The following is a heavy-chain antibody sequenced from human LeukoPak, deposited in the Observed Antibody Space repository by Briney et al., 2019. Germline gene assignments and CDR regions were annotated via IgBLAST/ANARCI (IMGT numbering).Heavy chain of an antibody. CDR2: IGSDSSYI. J-gene: IGHJ4*02. CDR3: VKDPSVSAASGSFDF. CDR1: GFTFSNYG. Sequence: GSLRLSCAPPGFTFSNYGMHWVRQAPGTGLEWVAFIGSDSSYIYYLESVKGRVTISRDNSKNTLYLQMHSLRPEDTALYYCVKDPSVSAASGSFDFWGQGTLVTVSS. V-gene: IGHV3-30*02. D-gene: IGHD6-13*01.